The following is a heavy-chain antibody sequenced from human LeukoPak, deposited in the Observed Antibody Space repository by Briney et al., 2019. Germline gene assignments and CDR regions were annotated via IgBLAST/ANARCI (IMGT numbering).Heavy chain of an antibody. J-gene: IGHJ6*04. Sequence: GGSLRLSCVASGFTLDTYAMHWVRQAPGKGLEWVSGISWNSGSIGYADSVKGRFTISRDNAKNSLYLQMNSLRAEDMALYYCAKDIAVAGKPHQGMDVWGKGTTVTVSS. CDR3: AKDIAVAGKPHQGMDV. CDR1: GFTLDTYA. CDR2: ISWNSGSI. V-gene: IGHV3-9*03. D-gene: IGHD6-19*01.